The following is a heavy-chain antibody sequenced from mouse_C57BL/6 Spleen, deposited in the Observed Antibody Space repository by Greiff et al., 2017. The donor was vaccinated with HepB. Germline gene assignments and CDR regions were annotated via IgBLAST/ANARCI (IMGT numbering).Heavy chain of an antibody. Sequence: EVQLVESGPGLVKPSQSLSLTCSVTGYSITSGYYWNWIRQFPGNKLEWMGYISYDGSNNYNPSLKNRISITRDTSKNQLFPKLNSVTTEDTATYYCAREGVYYYGSRRAMDYWGQGTSVTVSS. CDR3: AREGVYYYGSRRAMDY. D-gene: IGHD1-1*01. J-gene: IGHJ4*01. V-gene: IGHV3-6*01. CDR1: GYSITSGYY. CDR2: ISYDGSN.